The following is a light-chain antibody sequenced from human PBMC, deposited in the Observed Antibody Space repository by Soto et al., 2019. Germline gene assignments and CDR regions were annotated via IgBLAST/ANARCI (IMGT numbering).Light chain of an antibody. Sequence: DIQLTQSPSLLSASIGDRVTITCRASHDISTFLPWYQQKPGKAPKLLFYEASTLQSGVPSRFSGSGSGTEFTLTISGLLPEDFAAYHCQQLYTLPFTFGQGTRL. CDR1: HDISTF. J-gene: IGKJ5*01. CDR2: EAS. V-gene: IGKV1-9*01. CDR3: QQLYTLPFT.